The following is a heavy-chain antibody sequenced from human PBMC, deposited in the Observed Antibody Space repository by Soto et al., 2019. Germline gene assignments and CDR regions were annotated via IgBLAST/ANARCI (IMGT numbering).Heavy chain of an antibody. CDR2: ISYTGRT. CDR1: GDSVTSGSYY. CDR3: ARVGSSGWSPDY. V-gene: IGHV4-61*01. D-gene: IGHD6-19*01. J-gene: IGHJ4*02. Sequence: PSETLSLTCIVSGDSVTSGSYYWTWLRQPPGKGLEWIGYISYTGRTKYNPSLQSRVTISVDTSKNQFSLRLSSVTAADTAVYYCARVGSSGWSPDYWGQGTLVTVSS.